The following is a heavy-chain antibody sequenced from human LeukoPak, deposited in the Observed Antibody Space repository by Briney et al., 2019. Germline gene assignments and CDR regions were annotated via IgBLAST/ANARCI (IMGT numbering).Heavy chain of an antibody. D-gene: IGHD2-2*01. J-gene: IGHJ4*02. CDR1: GGSFSGYY. CDR3: ARGYCSSTSCHPHYFDY. V-gene: IGHV4-34*01. CDR2: INHSGST. Sequence: SETLSLTCAVYGGSFSGYYWSWIRQPPGKGLEWIGEINHSGSTNYNPSLKSRVTISVDTSKNQFSPKLSSVTAADTAVYYCARGYCSSTSCHPHYFDYWGQGTLVTVSS.